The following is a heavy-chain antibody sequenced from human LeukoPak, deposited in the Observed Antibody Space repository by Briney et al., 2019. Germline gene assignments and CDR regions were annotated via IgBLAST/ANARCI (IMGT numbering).Heavy chain of an antibody. D-gene: IGHD3-22*01. Sequence: GGSLRLSCAASGFTFSTYSMKWVRQAPGKGLEWVAVISYDGSNKYYADSVKGRFTISRDNSKNTLYLQMNSLRAEDTAVYYCARDIHYDSSGYYYSSYYYYYGMDVWGQGTTVTVSS. J-gene: IGHJ6*02. V-gene: IGHV3-30*03. CDR3: ARDIHYDSSGYYYSSYYYYYGMDV. CDR2: ISYDGSNK. CDR1: GFTFSTYS.